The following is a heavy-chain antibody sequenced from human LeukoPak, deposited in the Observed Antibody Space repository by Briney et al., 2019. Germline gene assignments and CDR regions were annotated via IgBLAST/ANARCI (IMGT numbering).Heavy chain of an antibody. CDR2: IIVGSGNT. CDR3: AADGDFGVVIGY. V-gene: IGHV1-58*01. Sequence: GTSVKVSCKASGFTFTSSAVQWVRQARGQRLEWIGWIIVGSGNTNYAQKFQERVTITRDMSTSTAYMELSSLRSEDTAVYYCAADGDFGVVIGYWGQGTLVTVSS. J-gene: IGHJ4*02. D-gene: IGHD3-3*01. CDR1: GFTFTSSA.